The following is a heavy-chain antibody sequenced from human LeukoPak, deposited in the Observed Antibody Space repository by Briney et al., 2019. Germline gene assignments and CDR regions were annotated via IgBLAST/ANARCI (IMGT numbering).Heavy chain of an antibody. D-gene: IGHD3-22*01. CDR2: IYPGDSDT. V-gene: IGHV5-51*01. J-gene: IGHJ4*02. CDR3: ARLYYYASSGFPYYFDY. CDR1: GYSFTSYW. Sequence: GESLKISGKGSGYSFTSYWIGWVRQMPGKGLEWMGIIYPGDSDTRYSPSFQGQVTISADKSISTAYLQWSSLKASDTAMYYCARLYYYASSGFPYYFDYWGQGTLVTVSS.